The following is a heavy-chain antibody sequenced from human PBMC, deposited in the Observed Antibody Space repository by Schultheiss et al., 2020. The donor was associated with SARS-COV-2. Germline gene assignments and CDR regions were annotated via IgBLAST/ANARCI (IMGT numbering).Heavy chain of an antibody. Sequence: GGSLRLSCAASGFTFSSYGMHWVRQAPGKGLEWVAVISYDGSNKYYADSVKGRFTISRDNSKNTLYLQMNSLRAEDTAVYYCARVGVYYDSSGYTSPIDYWGQGTLVTVSS. V-gene: IGHV3-30*19. CDR2: ISYDGSNK. J-gene: IGHJ4*02. D-gene: IGHD3-22*01. CDR3: ARVGVYYDSSGYTSPIDY. CDR1: GFTFSSYG.